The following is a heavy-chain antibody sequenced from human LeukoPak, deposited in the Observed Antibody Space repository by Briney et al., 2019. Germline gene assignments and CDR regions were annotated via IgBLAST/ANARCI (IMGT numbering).Heavy chain of an antibody. CDR3: ARDCSSTRCQGPVFDN. CDR2: IHPSGGNT. V-gene: IGHV1-46*01. J-gene: IGHJ4*02. D-gene: IGHD2-2*01. Sequence: ASVKVSCMASGYTFTSNYMHWVRQAPGQGLEWMGIIHPSGGNTNYAKTFKGRVTMTRDTSTSTVYMELSSLRSEDTAIYYCARDCSSTRCQGPVFDNWGQGTLVTVSS. CDR1: GYTFTSNY.